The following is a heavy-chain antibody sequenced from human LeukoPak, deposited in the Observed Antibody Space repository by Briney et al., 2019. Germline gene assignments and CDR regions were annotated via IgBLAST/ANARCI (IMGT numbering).Heavy chain of an antibody. D-gene: IGHD3-16*01. CDR1: GGSISSSNW. J-gene: IGHJ4*02. Sequence: SGTLSLTCAVSGGSISSSNWWSWVRQPPGKGLGWIGEIYHSGSTNYNPSLRSRVTISVDKSKNQFSVKLSSVTAAGTAVYYCARVLDGGVYFDYWGQGTLVSVSS. V-gene: IGHV4-4*02. CDR3: ARVLDGGVYFDY. CDR2: IYHSGST.